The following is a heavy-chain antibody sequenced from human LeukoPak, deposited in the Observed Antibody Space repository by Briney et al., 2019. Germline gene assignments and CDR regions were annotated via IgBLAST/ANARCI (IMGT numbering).Heavy chain of an antibody. CDR1: GFTFSSYA. J-gene: IGHJ3*02. CDR3: AKRFCGGDCYEAFDI. Sequence: PVGSLRLSCAASGFTFSSYAMSWVRQAPGKGLEWVSAISGGGFSTYYADSVRGRFIISRDNSKNTLYVQMNSLRAEDTAVYYCAKRFCGGDCYEAFDIWGQGTMVTVSS. D-gene: IGHD2-21*02. CDR2: ISGGGFST. V-gene: IGHV3-23*01.